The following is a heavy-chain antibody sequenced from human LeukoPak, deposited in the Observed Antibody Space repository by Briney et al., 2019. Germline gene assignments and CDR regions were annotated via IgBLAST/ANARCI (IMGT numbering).Heavy chain of an antibody. CDR1: GFTFSDFW. V-gene: IGHV3-7*01. CDR3: ARDAFLGYCSSTSCYQSWFDP. D-gene: IGHD2-2*01. Sequence: GGSLRLSCAASGFTFSDFWMGWVRQAPGKGLEWVANINQDGSENYYVDSVKGRFTISRDNAKNSLYLQMNSLRAEDTAVYYCARDAFLGYCSSTSCYQSWFDPWGQGTLVTVSS. J-gene: IGHJ5*02. CDR2: INQDGSEN.